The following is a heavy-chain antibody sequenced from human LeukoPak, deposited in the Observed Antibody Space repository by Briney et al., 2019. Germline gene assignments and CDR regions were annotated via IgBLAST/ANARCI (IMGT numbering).Heavy chain of an antibody. D-gene: IGHD3-22*01. J-gene: IGHJ6*02. V-gene: IGHV3-33*01. CDR1: GFTFSSYG. Sequence: GGSLRLSCAASGFTFSSYGMHWVRQAPGKGLEWVAVIWYDGSNKYYADSVKGRFTISRDNSKNTLYLQMNSLRAEDTAVYYCARGLPSDSRDYYYGMDVWGQGTTVTVSS. CDR3: ARGLPSDSRDYYYGMDV. CDR2: IWYDGSNK.